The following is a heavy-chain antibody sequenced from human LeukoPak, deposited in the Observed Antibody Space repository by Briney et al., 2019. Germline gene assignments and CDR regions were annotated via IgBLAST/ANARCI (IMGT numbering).Heavy chain of an antibody. Sequence: GGSLRLSCAASGFIFSSYWMHWVRQTPGKGPVWVSRIKSDGSSPSYADSVKGRFTISRDNAKNTVYLQMNSLRAEDTAVYYCAKDGHYSNFYFDYWGQGTLVTVSS. D-gene: IGHD4-11*01. CDR2: IKSDGSSP. CDR3: AKDGHYSNFYFDY. V-gene: IGHV3-74*01. J-gene: IGHJ4*02. CDR1: GFIFSSYW.